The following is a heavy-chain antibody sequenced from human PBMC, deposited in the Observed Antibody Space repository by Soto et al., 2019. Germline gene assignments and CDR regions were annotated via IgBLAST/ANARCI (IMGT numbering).Heavy chain of an antibody. J-gene: IGHJ4*02. CDR3: ASRYDSSDY. Sequence: QVQLVQSGAEVKKPGSSVKVSCKASGGTFSIYTISWVRQAPGQGLEWMGRIIPILGSANYAQKFQGRVTITADKSTSTAYMELSSLRSEDTAVYYCASRYDSSDYWGQGTLVTVSS. CDR1: GGTFSIYT. D-gene: IGHD3-22*01. CDR2: IIPILGSA. V-gene: IGHV1-69*08.